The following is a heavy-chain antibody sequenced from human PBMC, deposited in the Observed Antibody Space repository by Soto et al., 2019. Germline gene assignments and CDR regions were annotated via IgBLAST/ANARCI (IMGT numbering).Heavy chain of an antibody. CDR3: AREQYNWKI. V-gene: IGHV4-59*01. CDR1: GDSIRIYY. D-gene: IGHD1-20*01. CDR2: VFHTGNT. J-gene: IGHJ4*02. Sequence: ETLSLTFSVSGDSIRIYYWTWIRQPPGKGLQWIGYVFHTGNTNYNPSLKSRVTISEDASKNQVSLRLTSVTAADTAVYFCAREQYNWKIWGQGTLVTVSS.